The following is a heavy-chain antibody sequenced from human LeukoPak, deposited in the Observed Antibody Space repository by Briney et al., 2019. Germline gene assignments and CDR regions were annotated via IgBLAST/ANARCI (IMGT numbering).Heavy chain of an antibody. CDR1: GYSFPSYW. D-gene: IGHD3-22*01. CDR3: VRQPPGVYDTTQNWFDP. J-gene: IGHJ5*02. CDR2: IAPSDSYT. V-gene: IGHV5-10-1*01. Sequence: HGESLQISCKGSGYSFPSYWITWVRQVPGKGLEWMGRIAPSDSYTNYNPSFEGHVTMSVEKSITTVYLQWSSLKASDTAMYYCVRQPPGVYDTTQNWFDPWGQGTLVTVSS.